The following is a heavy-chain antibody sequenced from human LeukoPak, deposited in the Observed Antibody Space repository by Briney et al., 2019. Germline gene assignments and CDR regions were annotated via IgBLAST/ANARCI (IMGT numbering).Heavy chain of an antibody. Sequence: GGSLRLSCAASGFIFSNYAMHWVRQAPGKGLEWVSVIYSGGSTYYADSVKGRFTISRDNSKNTLYLQMNSLRAEDTAVYYCAASSPDSSGSYDYWGQGTLVTVSS. CDR1: GFIFSNYA. V-gene: IGHV3-66*01. CDR2: IYSGGST. CDR3: AASSPDSSGSYDY. J-gene: IGHJ4*02. D-gene: IGHD3-22*01.